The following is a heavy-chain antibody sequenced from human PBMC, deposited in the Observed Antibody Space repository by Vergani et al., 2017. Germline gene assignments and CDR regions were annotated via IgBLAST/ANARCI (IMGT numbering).Heavy chain of an antibody. J-gene: IGHJ4*02. Sequence: QVQLQESGPGLVKPSQTLSLTCTVSGGSISSGDYYWSWPRPPPGKGLEWIGYIYYSGRTESNPSLKRRFTISVDTPKNQFSLKLSSVTAADTAVYYCARELAPVVRGVITSHIFDYWGQGTLVTVSS. D-gene: IGHD3-10*01. CDR1: GGSISSGDYY. V-gene: IGHV4-30-4*01. CDR2: IYYSGRT. CDR3: ARELAPVVRGVITSHIFDY.